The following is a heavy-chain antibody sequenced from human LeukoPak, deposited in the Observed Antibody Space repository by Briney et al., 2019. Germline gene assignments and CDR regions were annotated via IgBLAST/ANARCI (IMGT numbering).Heavy chain of an antibody. CDR2: ISAYNGNT. V-gene: IGHV1-18*01. Sequence: ASVKVSCKASGYTFTSYGISWVRQAPGQVLEWMGWISAYNGNTNYAQKLQGRVTMTTDTSTSTAYMELRSLRSDDTAVYYCARVRDTAMVRFWFDPWGQGTLVTVSS. CDR1: GYTFTSYG. D-gene: IGHD5-18*01. J-gene: IGHJ5*02. CDR3: ARVRDTAMVRFWFDP.